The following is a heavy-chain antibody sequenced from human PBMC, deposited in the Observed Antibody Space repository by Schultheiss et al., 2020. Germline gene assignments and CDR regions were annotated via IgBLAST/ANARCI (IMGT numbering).Heavy chain of an antibody. Sequence: ASVKVSFKASGSTFTSYGISWVRQAPGQGLEWMGWISAYNGNTKYSQKFQGRVTITRDTSASTAYMELSSLRSEDTAVYYCAGPNDNGYYYDSSGLAYWGQGTLVTFSS. CDR2: ISAYNGNT. CDR3: AGPNDNGYYYDSSGLAY. D-gene: IGHD3-22*01. CDR1: GSTFTSYG. V-gene: IGHV1-18*01. J-gene: IGHJ4*02.